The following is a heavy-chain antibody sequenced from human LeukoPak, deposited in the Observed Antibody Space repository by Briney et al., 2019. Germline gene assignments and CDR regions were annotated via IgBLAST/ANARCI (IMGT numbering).Heavy chain of an antibody. J-gene: IGHJ4*02. V-gene: IGHV3-7*01. D-gene: IGHD2-2*02. Sequence: PGGSLRLSCAASGFTFSSYWMSWVRQAPGKGLEWVANIKQDGSEKYYVDSVKGRFTISRDNAKNSLYLQMNSLRAEDTAVYYCAKDAGACQLLLYPVGYFDYWGQGTLVTVSS. CDR2: IKQDGSEK. CDR1: GFTFSSYW. CDR3: AKDAGACQLLLYPVGYFDY.